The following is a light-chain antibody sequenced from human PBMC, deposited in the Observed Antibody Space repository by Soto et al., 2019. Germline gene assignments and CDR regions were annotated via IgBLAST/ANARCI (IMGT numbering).Light chain of an antibody. Sequence: EIVLKHSPATLALSPCERATLSVSASQSVSNYLAWYQQKPGQAPRLLISDVFNRASGVAERFSGSGSETDFTLIIRRLEPEDSALYYCQHYQGGHPIAFGQGTRLEIK. CDR2: DVF. CDR1: QSVSNY. V-gene: IGKV3-11*01. CDR3: QHYQGGHPIA. J-gene: IGKJ5*01.